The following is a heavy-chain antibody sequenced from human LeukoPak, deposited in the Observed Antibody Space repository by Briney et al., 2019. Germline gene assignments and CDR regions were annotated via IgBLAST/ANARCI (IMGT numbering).Heavy chain of an antibody. D-gene: IGHD6-19*01. CDR1: GFTFDDYA. CDR2: ISWNSGSI. CDR3: AKGVGSGWYSDAFDI. Sequence: GGSLRLSCAASGFTFDDYAMHWVRQAPGKGLEWVSGISWNSGSIGYADSVKGRFTISRDNAKNSLYLQMNSLRAEDMALYYCAKGVGSGWYSDAFDIWGQGTMVTVSS. J-gene: IGHJ3*02. V-gene: IGHV3-9*03.